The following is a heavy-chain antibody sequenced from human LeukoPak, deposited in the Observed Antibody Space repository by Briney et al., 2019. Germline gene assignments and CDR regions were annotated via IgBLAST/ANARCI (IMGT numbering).Heavy chain of an antibody. V-gene: IGHV3-53*01. CDR3: ARVLCSGGDCYSLFDY. CDR2: IYSGGST. J-gene: IGHJ4*02. CDR1: GFTVSSNY. Sequence: GGSLRLSCAASGFTVSSNYMSWVRQAPGKGLEWVSVIYSGGSTYYADSVKGRFTISRDNSKNTLYLQMNSLRAEDTAVYYCARVLCSGGDCYSLFDYWGQGTPVTVSS. D-gene: IGHD2-15*01.